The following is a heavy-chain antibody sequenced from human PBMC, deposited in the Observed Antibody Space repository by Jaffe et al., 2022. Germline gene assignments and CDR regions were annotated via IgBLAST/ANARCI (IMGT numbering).Heavy chain of an antibody. J-gene: IGHJ5*02. V-gene: IGHV4-59*01. CDR1: GGSISSYY. Sequence: QVQLQESGPGLVKPSETLSLTCTVSGGSISSYYWSWIRQPPGKGLEWIGYIYYSGSTNYNPSLKSRVTISVDTSKNQFSLKLSSVTAADTAVYYCARDARVLLWFGESRDNWFDPWGQGTLVTVSS. CDR3: ARDARVLLWFGESRDNWFDP. CDR2: IYYSGST. D-gene: IGHD3-10*01.